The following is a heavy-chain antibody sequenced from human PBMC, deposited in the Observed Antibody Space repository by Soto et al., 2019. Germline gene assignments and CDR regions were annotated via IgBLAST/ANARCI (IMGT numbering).Heavy chain of an antibody. CDR1: GYTFIGYY. CDR2: INPNNGGT. V-gene: IGHV1-2*02. D-gene: IGHD3-10*01. Sequence: QVQLVQSGAEVKRPGASVKVSCETSGYTFIGYYVHWVRQVPGQGLEWMGWINPNNGGTKYAQRFQGRLTMTRDTSINTAYMELSRLTPDDTAVYSCARRRGNYPITEFLQYWGQGTLITVSS. CDR3: ARRRGNYPITEFLQY. J-gene: IGHJ1*01.